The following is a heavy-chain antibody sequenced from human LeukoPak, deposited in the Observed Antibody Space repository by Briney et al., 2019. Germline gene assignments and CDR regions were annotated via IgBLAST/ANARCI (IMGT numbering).Heavy chain of an antibody. CDR2: IYYSGST. D-gene: IGHD4-17*01. CDR1: GGSISSSSYY. CDR3: ARWGDYVNYYYYYMDV. Sequence: SETLSLTCTVSGGSISSSSYYWGWIRQPPGKGLEWIGSIYYSGSTYYNPSLKSRVTISVDTSKNQFSLKLSSVTAADTAVYYCARWGDYVNYYYYYMDVWGKGTTVTVSS. J-gene: IGHJ6*03. V-gene: IGHV4-39*01.